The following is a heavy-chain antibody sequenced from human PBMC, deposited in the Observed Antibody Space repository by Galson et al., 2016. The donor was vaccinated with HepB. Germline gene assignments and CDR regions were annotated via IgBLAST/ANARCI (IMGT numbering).Heavy chain of an antibody. CDR2: IDWDDDK. J-gene: IGHJ4*02. D-gene: IGHD3-10*01. CDR1: GFSLSSSGMR. CDR3: ARTRHYYRSGSYTYYFDD. Sequence: PALVKPTQTLTLTCTFSGFSLSSSGMRVSWVRQPPGKALEWLARIDWDDDKFYSTSLKTRLTISKDTSKNQVVLTITNMDPDDTATYYCARTRHYYRSGSYTYYFDDWGQGTLVTVSS. V-gene: IGHV2-70*04.